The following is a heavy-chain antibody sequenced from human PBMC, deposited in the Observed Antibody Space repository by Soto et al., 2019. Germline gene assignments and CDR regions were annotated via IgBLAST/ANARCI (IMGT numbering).Heavy chain of an antibody. Sequence: QVQLVQSGAEVKKPGSSVKVSCKASGGTFSSYAISWVRQAPGQGLEWMGGIIPIFGTANYAQKFQGRVTSXXDXSXXTAYRELSSLRSEDTAVYYCEREPRLVRYYYGMDVWGQGTTVTVSS. CDR1: GGTFSSYA. J-gene: IGHJ6*02. CDR3: EREPRLVRYYYGMDV. V-gene: IGHV1-69*12. CDR2: IIPIFGTA. D-gene: IGHD3-9*01.